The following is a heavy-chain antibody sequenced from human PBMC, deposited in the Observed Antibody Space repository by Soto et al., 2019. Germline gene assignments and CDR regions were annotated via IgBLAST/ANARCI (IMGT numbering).Heavy chain of an antibody. Sequence: KASETLSLTCTVSGDSLGNYYWFWIRQPVGKGLEWIGRVSSSGNTNANPTLNSRATTSIDTSKNQFSLRLRSVTAADTAVYYCARADYEILTGSYAMDVWGQGTTVTVSS. CDR3: ARADYEILTGSYAMDV. CDR1: GDSLGNYY. CDR2: VSSSGNT. V-gene: IGHV4-4*07. D-gene: IGHD3-9*01. J-gene: IGHJ6*02.